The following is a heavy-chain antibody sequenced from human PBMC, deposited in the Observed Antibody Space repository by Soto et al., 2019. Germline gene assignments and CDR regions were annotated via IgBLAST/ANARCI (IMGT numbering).Heavy chain of an antibody. CDR2: ISYDGSNK. J-gene: IGHJ4*02. V-gene: IGHV3-30-3*01. CDR3: ARDKRDLRFLEWSYYFDY. CDR1: GFTFSSSA. Sequence: QVQLVESGGGVVQPGRSLRLSCAASGFTFSSSAMHWVRQAPGKGLEWVAVISYDGSNKYYADSVKGRFTISRDNSXXTXNLQMNRLRAEDTAVYYCARDKRDLRFLEWSYYFDYWGQGTLVTVSS. D-gene: IGHD3-3*01.